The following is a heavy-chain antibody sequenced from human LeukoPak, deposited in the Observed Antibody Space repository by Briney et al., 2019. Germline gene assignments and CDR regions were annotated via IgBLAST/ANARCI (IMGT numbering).Heavy chain of an antibody. Sequence: PSGTLSLTCAVSGGSISSSNWWSWVRQPPGKGLEWIGEIYHSGGTNYNPSLKSRVTISVDKSKNQFSLKLSSVTAANTAVYYCVLRYFDWLLYYWGQGTLVTVSS. CDR1: GGSISSSNW. CDR2: IYHSGGT. CDR3: VLRYFDWLLYY. V-gene: IGHV4-4*02. J-gene: IGHJ4*02. D-gene: IGHD3-9*01.